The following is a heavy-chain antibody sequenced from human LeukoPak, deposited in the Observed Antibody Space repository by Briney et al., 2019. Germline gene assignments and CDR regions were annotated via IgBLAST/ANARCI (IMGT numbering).Heavy chain of an antibody. CDR3: ARDKSFLEWQNINWFDP. CDR1: GGSISSYY. D-gene: IGHD3-3*01. V-gene: IGHV4-59*01. CDR2: IYYSGST. J-gene: IGHJ5*02. Sequence: PSETLSLTCTVSGGSISSYYWSWIRQPPGKGLEWIGYIYYSGSTNYNPSLKSRVTISVDTSKNQFSLKLSSVTAADTAVYYCARDKSFLEWQNINWFDPWGQGTLVTVSS.